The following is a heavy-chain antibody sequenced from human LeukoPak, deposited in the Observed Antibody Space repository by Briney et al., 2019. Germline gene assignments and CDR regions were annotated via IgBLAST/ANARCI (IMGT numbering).Heavy chain of an antibody. CDR2: IKQDGSEK. Sequence: PGGSLRLSCAASGFSFSSYWMSWVRQAPGEGREWVANIKQDGSEKYYVDSVKGRFTISRDNAKNSLYLQMNSLRAEDTAVYYCAREDIATQYFDYWGQGTLVTVSS. D-gene: IGHD5-12*01. J-gene: IGHJ4*02. CDR3: AREDIATQYFDY. V-gene: IGHV3-7*01. CDR1: GFSFSSYW.